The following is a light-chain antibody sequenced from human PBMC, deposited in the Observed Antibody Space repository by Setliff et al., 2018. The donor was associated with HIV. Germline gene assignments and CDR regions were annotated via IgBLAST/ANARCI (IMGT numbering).Light chain of an antibody. CDR1: SSDVGLYNF. V-gene: IGLV2-14*01. Sequence: QSVLTQPASVSGSPGQSITISCTGTSSDVGLYNFVSWYQQHPGKVSKLIIYDVTNRPSGISHRFSGAKSGNTASLTIPGLQADDEADYYCSSFRTSRKFVFGTGTKVTVL. J-gene: IGLJ1*01. CDR2: DVT. CDR3: SSFRTSRKFV.